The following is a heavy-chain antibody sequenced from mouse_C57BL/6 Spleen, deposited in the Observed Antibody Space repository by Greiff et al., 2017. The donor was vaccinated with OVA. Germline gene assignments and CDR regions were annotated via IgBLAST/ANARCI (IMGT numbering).Heavy chain of an antibody. CDR2: ISDGGSYT. CDR3: ARDPYDGYPEVWFAY. J-gene: IGHJ3*01. V-gene: IGHV5-4*01. CDR1: GFTFSSYA. Sequence: EVKLMESGGGLVKPGGSLKLSCAASGFTFSSYAMSWVRQTPEKRLEWVATISDGGSYTYYPDNVKGRFTISRDNAKNNLYLQMSHLKSEDTAMYYCARDPYDGYPEVWFAYWGQGTLVTVSA. D-gene: IGHD2-3*01.